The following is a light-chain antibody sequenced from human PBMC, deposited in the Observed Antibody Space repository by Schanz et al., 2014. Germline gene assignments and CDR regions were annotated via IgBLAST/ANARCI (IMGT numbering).Light chain of an antibody. Sequence: EIVMTQSPATLSVSPGERATLSCRASQSVSSNLAWYQHKPGQAPRLLIYGASTRATGIPARFSGSGSGTEFTLTISSLQSEDFAVYYCQQYSYWPLTFGQGTKVEIK. CDR1: QSVSSN. CDR3: QQYSYWPLT. V-gene: IGKV3-15*01. J-gene: IGKJ1*01. CDR2: GAS.